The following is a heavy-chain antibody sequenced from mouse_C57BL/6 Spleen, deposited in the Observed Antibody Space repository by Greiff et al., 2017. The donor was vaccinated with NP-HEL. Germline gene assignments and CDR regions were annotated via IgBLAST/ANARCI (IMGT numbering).Heavy chain of an antibody. V-gene: IGHV14-2*01. CDR2: LDPEDGET. CDR3: ARTTTERYFDV. CDR1: GFNIKDYY. J-gene: IGHJ1*03. D-gene: IGHD1-1*01. Sequence: EVQLHQSGAELVKPGASVKLSCTASGFNIKDYYMHWVKQRTEQGLEWIGRLDPEDGETKSAPKFQGKATITADTSSNTAYLQLSSLTSEDTAVYYCARTTTERYFDVWGTGTTVTVSS.